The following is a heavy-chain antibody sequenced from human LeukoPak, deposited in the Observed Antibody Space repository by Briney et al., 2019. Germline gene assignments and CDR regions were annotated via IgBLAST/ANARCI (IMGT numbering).Heavy chain of an antibody. CDR1: GGSISSYY. CDR2: TYYSGST. J-gene: IGHJ4*02. CDR3: ARGLVAAAGTLG. Sequence: PSETLSLTCTVSGGSISSYYWSWIRQPPGKGLEWIGYTYYSGSTNYNPSLKSRVTISVDTSKNQFSLKLSSVTAADTAVYYCARGLVAAAGTLGWGQGTLVTVSS. V-gene: IGHV4-59*01. D-gene: IGHD6-13*01.